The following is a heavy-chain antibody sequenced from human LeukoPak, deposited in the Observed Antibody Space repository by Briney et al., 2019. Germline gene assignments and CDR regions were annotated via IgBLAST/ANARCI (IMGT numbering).Heavy chain of an antibody. CDR2: ISAYSGNT. CDR1: GYTFTTYG. Sequence: GASVTVSCTASGYTFTTYGISWVRQAPGQGLEWMGWISAYSGNTDSAQKFQGRVTMTTDPSTTTAYMELWSLRSDDTAVYYCARNRGFIYYDSGTYQGGSWYFDYWGQGTLVTVSS. V-gene: IGHV1-18*01. D-gene: IGHD3-22*01. CDR3: ARNRGFIYYDSGTYQGGSWYFDY. J-gene: IGHJ4*02.